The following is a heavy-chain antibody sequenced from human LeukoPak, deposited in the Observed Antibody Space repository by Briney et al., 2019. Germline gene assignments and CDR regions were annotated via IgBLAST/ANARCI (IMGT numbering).Heavy chain of an antibody. J-gene: IGHJ4*02. CDR1: GGSFSGYY. CDR2: INHSGST. V-gene: IGHV4-34*01. CDR3: ARVVDYYDSSRNFDY. D-gene: IGHD3-22*01. Sequence: SETLSLTCAVYGGSFSGYYWSWIRQPPGKGLEWIGEINHSGSTNYNPSLKSRVTISADTSKNQFSLKLSSVTAADTAVYYCARVVDYYDSSRNFDYWGQGTLVTVSS.